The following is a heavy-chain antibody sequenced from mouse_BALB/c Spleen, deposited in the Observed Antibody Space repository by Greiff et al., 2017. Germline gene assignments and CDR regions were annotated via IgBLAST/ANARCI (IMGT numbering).Heavy chain of an antibody. D-gene: IGHD1-1*01. CDR1: GYAFTSYN. CDR2: IDPYNGGT. V-gene: IGHV1S135*01. J-gene: IGHJ4*01. Sequence: VLQQQSGPELVKPGASVKVSCKASGYAFTSYNMYWVKQSHGKSLEWIGYIDPYNGGTSYNQKFKGKATLTVDKSSSTAYMHLNSLTSEDSAVYYCANYGSSGYYYAMDYWGQGTSVTVSS. CDR3: ANYGSSGYYYAMDY.